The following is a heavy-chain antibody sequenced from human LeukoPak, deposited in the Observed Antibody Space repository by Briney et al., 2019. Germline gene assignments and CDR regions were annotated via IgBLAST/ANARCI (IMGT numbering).Heavy chain of an antibody. Sequence: GGSLRLSCAASGFTFSSYWMSWVRQAPGKGLEWVANIKQDGSEKYYVDSVKGRFTISRDNAKNSLYLQMNSLRAEDTAVYYCARGTSSSWYSYGYYYYYMDVWGKGTTVTVSS. D-gene: IGHD6-13*01. J-gene: IGHJ6*03. CDR3: ARGTSSSWYSYGYYYYYMDV. CDR2: IKQDGSEK. V-gene: IGHV3-7*01. CDR1: GFTFSSYW.